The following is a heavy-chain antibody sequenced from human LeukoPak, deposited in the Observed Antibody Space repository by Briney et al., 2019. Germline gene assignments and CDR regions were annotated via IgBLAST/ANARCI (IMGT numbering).Heavy chain of an antibody. V-gene: IGHV4-39*07. CDR1: GGSISSSSYY. CDR2: IYYSGST. J-gene: IGHJ3*02. Sequence: PSETLSLTCTVSGGSISSSSYYWGWIRQPPGKGLEWIGSIYYSGSTYYNPSLKSRVTISVDRSKNQFSLKLSSVTAADTAVYYCARDLLLYDAFDIWGQGTMVTVSS. D-gene: IGHD1-26*01. CDR3: ARDLLLYDAFDI.